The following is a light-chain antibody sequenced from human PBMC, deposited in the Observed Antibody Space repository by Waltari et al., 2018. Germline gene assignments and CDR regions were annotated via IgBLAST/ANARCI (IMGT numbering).Light chain of an antibody. J-gene: IGKJ2*03. Sequence: DIQMTQSPSSLSASVGDKVTISCHASEAISSWLAWYQQKPGKAPKPLIFAASSLQSGVPARFSGSGSGTDYTLTITSLQPEDVGIYYCQQYDALPYSFGLGTKVEIK. V-gene: IGKV1D-16*01. CDR3: QQYDALPYS. CDR1: EAISSW. CDR2: AAS.